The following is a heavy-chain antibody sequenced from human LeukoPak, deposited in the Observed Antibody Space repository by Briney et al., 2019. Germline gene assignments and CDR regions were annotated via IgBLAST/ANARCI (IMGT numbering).Heavy chain of an antibody. D-gene: IGHD2-21*02. CDR3: ARAHIVVVTAIGGWFDP. Sequence: PSETLSLTCTVSGGSISSGDYYWSWIRQPPGKGLEWIGYIYYSGSTYYNPSLTSRVTISVDTSKNQFSLKLSSVTAADTAVYYCARAHIVVVTAIGGWFDPWGQGTLVTVSS. V-gene: IGHV4-30-4*01. J-gene: IGHJ5*02. CDR2: IYYSGST. CDR1: GGSISSGDYY.